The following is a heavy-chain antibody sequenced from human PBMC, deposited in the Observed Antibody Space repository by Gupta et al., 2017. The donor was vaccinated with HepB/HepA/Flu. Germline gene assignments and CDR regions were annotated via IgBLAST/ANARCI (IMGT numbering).Heavy chain of an antibody. J-gene: IGHJ6*02. V-gene: IGHV3-30-3*01. CDR1: RLNIRRYA. CDR3: AREGSDYGMYV. CDR2: IAYDGSNK. Sequence: VQLVESGGGVLLLGRSLRLSCAACRLNIRRYALYWVRQAPGKGLEWGSVIAYDGSNKYYTDSVKGRFTISRDNSKNTLYLQMNSLRAEDTAVYYCAREGSDYGMYVWGRGTTVTVSS.